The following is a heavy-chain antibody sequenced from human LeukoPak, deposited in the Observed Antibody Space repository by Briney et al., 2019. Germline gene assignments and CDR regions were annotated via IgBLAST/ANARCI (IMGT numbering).Heavy chain of an antibody. CDR3: VGRLEWERIRDAAFDI. J-gene: IGHJ3*02. D-gene: IGHD1-26*01. V-gene: IGHV3-23*01. Sequence: GGSLRLSCAASGFTFSSYAMSWVRQAPGKGLEWVSAISGSGGSTYYADSVKGRFTISRDNSKNTLYLQMNSLRAEDTAVYYCVGRLEWERIRDAAFDIWGQGTMLTVSS. CDR2: ISGSGGST. CDR1: GFTFSSYA.